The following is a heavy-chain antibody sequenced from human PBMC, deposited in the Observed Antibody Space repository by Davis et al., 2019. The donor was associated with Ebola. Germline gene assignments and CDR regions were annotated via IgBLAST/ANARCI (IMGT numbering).Heavy chain of an antibody. D-gene: IGHD3-16*01. J-gene: IGHJ4*02. V-gene: IGHV3-23*01. CDR2: ISGSGGST. CDR3: AKGRLRNHSGGNYFDY. Sequence: PGGSLRLSCAASGFTFSTYAMSWVRQAPGKGLEWVSTISGSGGSTYYADSVKGRFTISRDNSKNTLYLQMNSLRAEDTAVYYCAKGRLRNHSGGNYFDYWGQGTLVTVSS. CDR1: GFTFSTYA.